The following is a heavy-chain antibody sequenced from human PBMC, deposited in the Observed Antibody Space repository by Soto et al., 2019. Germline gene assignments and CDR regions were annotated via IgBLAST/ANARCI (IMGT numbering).Heavy chain of an antibody. CDR3: ARLWGWFGDY. J-gene: IGHJ4*02. CDR2: IYYSGST. V-gene: IGHV4-59*08. D-gene: IGHD3-10*01. Sequence: QVQLQESGPGLVKPSETLSLTCTVSGGSISSYYWSWIRQPPGKGLEWIGYIYYSGSTNYNPSLKSRVTIXXDTSTNQFSLNLSSVTAADTAVYYCARLWGWFGDYWGQGTLVTVSS. CDR1: GGSISSYY.